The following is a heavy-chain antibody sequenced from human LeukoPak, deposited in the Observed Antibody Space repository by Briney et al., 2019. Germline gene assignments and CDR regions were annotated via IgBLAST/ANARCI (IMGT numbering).Heavy chain of an antibody. CDR3: ARGQVPAARGYNWFDP. CDR2: INARGDT. J-gene: IGHJ5*02. Sequence: PSETLSLTCAVYGWSFNGHYWNWIRQPPGKGLEWIGEINARGDTNFNPSLKSRVTISVDSSKNQFSLTLRSMIAADTAVYYCARGQVPAARGYNWFDPRGQGTLVTVSS. CDR1: GWSFNGHY. D-gene: IGHD2-2*01. V-gene: IGHV4-34*01.